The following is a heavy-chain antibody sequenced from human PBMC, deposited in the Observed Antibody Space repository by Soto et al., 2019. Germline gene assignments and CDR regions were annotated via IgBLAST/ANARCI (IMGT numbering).Heavy chain of an antibody. J-gene: IGHJ5*02. CDR1: GGSISSYY. D-gene: IGHD3-3*01. Sequence: PSETLSLTCTVSGGSISSYYWSWIRQPPGKGLEWIGYIYYSGSTNYNPSLKSRVTISVDTSKNQFSLKLSSVTAADTAVYYCAAPPSYYDFWSGYPPPWFDPWGQGTLVTVSS. V-gene: IGHV4-59*08. CDR2: IYYSGST. CDR3: AAPPSYYDFWSGYPPPWFDP.